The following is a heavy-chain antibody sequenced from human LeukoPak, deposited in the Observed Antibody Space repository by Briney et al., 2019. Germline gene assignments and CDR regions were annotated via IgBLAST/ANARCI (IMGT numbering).Heavy chain of an antibody. CDR3: ARDDHVLWFGELNYYYYMDV. CDR1: GGSISSYY. J-gene: IGHJ6*03. V-gene: IGHV4-59*01. D-gene: IGHD3-10*01. Sequence: SETLSLTCTVSGGSISSYYWSWIRQPPGKGLEWIGYIYYSGSTNYNPSLKSRVTISVDTSKNQFSLKLSSVTAADTAVYYCARDDHVLWFGELNYYYYMDVWGKGTTVTISS. CDR2: IYYSGST.